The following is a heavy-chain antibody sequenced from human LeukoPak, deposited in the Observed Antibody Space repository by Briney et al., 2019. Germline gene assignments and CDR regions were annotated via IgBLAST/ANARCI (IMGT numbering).Heavy chain of an antibody. Sequence: GASVKVSCKASGYTFTSYGISWVRQAPGQGLEWMGWISAYNGNTNYAQKLQGRVTMTTDTSTSTAYMELRSLRSDDTAVYYCARGPPQTYYDFWSGYRGAFDIRGQGTMVTVSS. CDR1: GYTFTSYG. CDR2: ISAYNGNT. V-gene: IGHV1-18*01. J-gene: IGHJ3*02. CDR3: ARGPPQTYYDFWSGYRGAFDI. D-gene: IGHD3-3*01.